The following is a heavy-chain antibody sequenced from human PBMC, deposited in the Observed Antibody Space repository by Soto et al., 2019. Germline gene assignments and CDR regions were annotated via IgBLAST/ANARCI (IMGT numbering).Heavy chain of an antibody. Sequence: SETLSLTCGVSGGTVASSHWWSWVRQSPGGGLEWIGNVYHTGDTNFNPSLQSRVTISVDKSNNQFSLRLNSLTAADTAVYFCAREIVTAGGNNYFDPWGPGTLVTISS. CDR2: VYHTGDT. V-gene: IGHV4-4*02. D-gene: IGHD2-21*02. CDR3: AREIVTAGGNNYFDP. J-gene: IGHJ5*02. CDR1: GGTVASSHW.